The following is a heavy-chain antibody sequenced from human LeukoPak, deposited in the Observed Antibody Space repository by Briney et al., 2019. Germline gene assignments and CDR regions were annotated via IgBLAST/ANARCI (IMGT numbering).Heavy chain of an antibody. Sequence: SGGSLRLSCAASGFTVSSNYMSWVRQAPGKGLEWVSVIYSGGSTYYADSVKGRFTISRDNSKNTLYLQMNSLRAEDTAVYYCARIPIFGVDYYYYYYMDVWGKGTTVTVSS. CDR1: GFTVSSNY. D-gene: IGHD3-3*01. CDR2: IYSGGST. CDR3: ARIPIFGVDYYYYYYMDV. J-gene: IGHJ6*03. V-gene: IGHV3-53*01.